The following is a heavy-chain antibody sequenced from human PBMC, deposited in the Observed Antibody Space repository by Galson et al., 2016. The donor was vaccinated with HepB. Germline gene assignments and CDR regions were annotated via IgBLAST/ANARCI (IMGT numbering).Heavy chain of an antibody. CDR2: IKPDGSER. D-gene: IGHD3-22*01. CDR3: ALYYYDSSGFVEYFQH. J-gene: IGHJ1*01. V-gene: IGHV3-7*03. CDR1: GFTFGSVW. Sequence: SLRLSCATSGFTFGSVWMSWVRQAPGKGLEWVANIKPDGSERYHVDSLKGRFTISRDNAKNSLYLQMNNLRAEDTAVYYCALYYYDSSGFVEYFQHWGQGTRVTVSS.